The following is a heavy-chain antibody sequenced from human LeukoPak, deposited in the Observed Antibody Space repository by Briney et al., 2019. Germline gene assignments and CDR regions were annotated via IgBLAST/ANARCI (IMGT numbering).Heavy chain of an antibody. CDR1: GGTFSSYA. J-gene: IGHJ6*03. D-gene: IGHD6-13*01. CDR3: ARAGNGYSSSWYEYYYYYMDV. Sequence: ASVKVSCKASGGTFSSYAISWVRQAPGQGLEWMGGIIPIFGTANYAQKFQGRVTITADESTSTAYMELSSLRSEDTAVHYCARAGNGYSSSWYEYYYYYMDVWGKGTTVTISS. CDR2: IIPIFGTA. V-gene: IGHV1-69*13.